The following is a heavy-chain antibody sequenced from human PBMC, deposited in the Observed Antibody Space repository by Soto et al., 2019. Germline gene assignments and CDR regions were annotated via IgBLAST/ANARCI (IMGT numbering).Heavy chain of an antibody. V-gene: IGHV1-69*01. Sequence: QVQLVQSGAEVKKPGSSVKVSCKASGGTFSSYAISWVRQAPGQGLEWMGGIIPIFVTANYAQKFQGRVTITADESQSIAYMALRSLRSEDKAVYYCAREIHPLGHDAFDIWGQGTMVTVSS. CDR2: IIPIFVTA. CDR3: AREIHPLGHDAFDI. J-gene: IGHJ3*02. D-gene: IGHD7-27*01. CDR1: GGTFSSYA.